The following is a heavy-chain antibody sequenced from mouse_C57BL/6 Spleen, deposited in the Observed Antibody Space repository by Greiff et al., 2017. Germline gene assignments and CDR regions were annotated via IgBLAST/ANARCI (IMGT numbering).Heavy chain of an antibody. Sequence: VQLQESGAELVKPGASVKISCKASGYAFSSYWMNWVKQRPGKGLEWIGQIYPGDGDTNYNGKFKGKATLTADKSSSTAYMQLSSLTSEDSAVYFCARGEGLWLRRGFAYWGQGTLVTVSA. D-gene: IGHD2-2*01. J-gene: IGHJ3*01. CDR3: ARGEGLWLRRGFAY. CDR2: IYPGDGDT. CDR1: GYAFSSYW. V-gene: IGHV1-80*01.